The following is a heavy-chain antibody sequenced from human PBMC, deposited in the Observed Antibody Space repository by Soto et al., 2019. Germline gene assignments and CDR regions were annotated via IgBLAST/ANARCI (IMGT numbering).Heavy chain of an antibody. Sequence: SETLSLTCTVSGGSISSGSYYWSWIRQHPGKGLEWIGYIYYSGSTYYNPSLKSRVTISVDTSKNQFSLKLSSVTAADTAVYYCARDLPEYDILTGYYPDAFDIWGQGTMVTVS. CDR1: GGSISSGSYY. J-gene: IGHJ3*02. CDR2: IYYSGST. V-gene: IGHV4-31*03. CDR3: ARDLPEYDILTGYYPDAFDI. D-gene: IGHD3-9*01.